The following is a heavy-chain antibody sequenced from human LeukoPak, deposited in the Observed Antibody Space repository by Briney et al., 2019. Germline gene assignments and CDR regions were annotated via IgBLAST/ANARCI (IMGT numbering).Heavy chain of an antibody. Sequence: GGSLRLSCAASGFTFSSYAMSWARQAPGKGLEWVSAISGSGGSTYYADSVKGRFTISRDNSKNTLYLQMNSLRAEDTAVYYCARGESSTPGDYWGQGTLVTVSS. CDR3: ARGESSTPGDY. CDR2: ISGSGGST. D-gene: IGHD5/OR15-5a*01. V-gene: IGHV3-23*01. J-gene: IGHJ4*02. CDR1: GFTFSSYA.